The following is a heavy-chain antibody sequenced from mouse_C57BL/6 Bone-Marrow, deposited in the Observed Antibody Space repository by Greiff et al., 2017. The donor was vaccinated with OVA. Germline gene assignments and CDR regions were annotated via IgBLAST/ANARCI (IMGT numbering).Heavy chain of an antibody. CDR2: ISDGGSYT. CDR1: GFTFSSYA. J-gene: IGHJ2*01. D-gene: IGHD1-1*01. V-gene: IGHV5-4*03. CDR3: ATNYYGSSWDFDY. Sequence: EVMLVESGGGLVKPGGSLKLSCAASGFTFSSYAMSWVRQTPEKRLEWVATISDGGSYTYYPDNVKGRFAISRDNAKNNLYLQMSHLKSEDTAMYYCATNYYGSSWDFDYWGQGTTLTVSS.